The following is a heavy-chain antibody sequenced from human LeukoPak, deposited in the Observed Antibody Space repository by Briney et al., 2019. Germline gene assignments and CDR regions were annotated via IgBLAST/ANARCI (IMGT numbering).Heavy chain of an antibody. CDR3: ARGALVPAAILGWFDP. CDR1: GGSISSYY. V-gene: IGHV4-59*01. J-gene: IGHJ5*02. D-gene: IGHD2-2*02. CDR2: IYYSGST. Sequence: SETLSLTCTVSGGSISSYYWSWIRQPPGKGLEWIGYIYYSGSTNYNPSLKSRVTISVDTSKNQFSLKLSSVTAADTAVYYCARGALVPAAILGWFDPWGQGTLVTVSP.